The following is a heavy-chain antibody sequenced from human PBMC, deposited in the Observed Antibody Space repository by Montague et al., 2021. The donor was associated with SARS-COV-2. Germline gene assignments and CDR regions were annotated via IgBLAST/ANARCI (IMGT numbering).Heavy chain of an antibody. CDR3: ARGSGCSGGRCYSAGDPHYYYGMDV. CDR2: KQKGST. V-gene: IGHV4-34*01. D-gene: IGHD2-15*01. Sequence: KQKGSTNYNPPLKIRVTISVATSKNQFSLKLSSVTAADTAVYYCARGSGCSGGRCYSAGDPHYYYGMDVWGQGTTVTVSS. J-gene: IGHJ6*02.